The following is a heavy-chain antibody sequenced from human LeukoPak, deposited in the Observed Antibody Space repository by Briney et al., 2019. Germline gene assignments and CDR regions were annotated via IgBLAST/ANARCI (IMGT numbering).Heavy chain of an antibody. CDR2: MNPNSGNT. CDR3: ARKSNTSSGWFAFDY. D-gene: IGHD6-19*01. J-gene: IGHJ4*02. V-gene: IGHV1-8*01. Sequence: ASVKVSYKASGYTFTSYDINWVRQATGQGLEWMGWMNPNSGNTGYAQKFQGGVTMTRNTSISTAYMELSSLRSEDTAVYYCARKSNTSSGWFAFDYWGQGTLVTVSS. CDR1: GYTFTSYD.